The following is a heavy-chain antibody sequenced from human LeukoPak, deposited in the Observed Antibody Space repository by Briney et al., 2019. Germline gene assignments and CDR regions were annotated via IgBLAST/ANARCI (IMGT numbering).Heavy chain of an antibody. CDR2: IKQDGSEK. D-gene: IGHD2-8*01. V-gene: IGHV3-7*03. Sequence: PGGSLRLSCAASGFTFSSYWMSWVRQAPGKGLEWVANIKQDGSEKHHLDSVRGRFTISRDNAKNSLYLEMNSLRAEDTAVYYCARGCNRAACPYYFDCWGQGALVTVSS. CDR3: ARGCNRAACPYYFDC. J-gene: IGHJ4*02. CDR1: GFTFSSYW.